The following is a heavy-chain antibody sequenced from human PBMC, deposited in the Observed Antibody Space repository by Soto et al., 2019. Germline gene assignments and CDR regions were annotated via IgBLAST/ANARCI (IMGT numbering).Heavy chain of an antibody. CDR1: GFTFSGSA. Sequence: GGSLRLSCAASGFTFSGSAMHWVRQASGKGLEWVGRIRSKANSYATAYAASVKGRFTISRDDSKNTAYLQMNSLKTEDTAVYYCTRLRGTGCSGGSCLSPPYYYYYMDVWGKGTTVTVSS. J-gene: IGHJ6*03. V-gene: IGHV3-73*01. CDR3: TRLRGTGCSGGSCLSPPYYYYYMDV. CDR2: IRSKANSYAT. D-gene: IGHD2-15*01.